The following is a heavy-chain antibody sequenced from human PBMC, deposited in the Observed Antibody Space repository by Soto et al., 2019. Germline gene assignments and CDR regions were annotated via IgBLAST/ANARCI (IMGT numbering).Heavy chain of an antibody. D-gene: IGHD6-25*01. CDR3: AKDRRPNYYYDMDV. V-gene: IGHV3-30-3*01. CDR2: ISYDGSNK. Sequence: QVQLVESGGGVVQPGRSLRLSCAASGFTFSSYAMHWVRQAPGKGLEWVAVISYDGSNKYYADSVKGRFTISRDNSKNTLYLQMNSLRAEDTAVYYCAKDRRPNYYYDMDVWGQGTTVPVSS. J-gene: IGHJ6*02. CDR1: GFTFSSYA.